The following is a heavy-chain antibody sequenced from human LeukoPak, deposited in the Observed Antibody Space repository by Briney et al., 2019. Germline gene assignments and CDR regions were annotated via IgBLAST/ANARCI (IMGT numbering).Heavy chain of an antibody. CDR1: GYTFTGYY. CDR3: ARDDYSTKTFDY. CDR2: INPNSGGT. V-gene: IGHV1-2*02. D-gene: IGHD4-11*01. J-gene: IGHJ4*02. Sequence: ASVKVSCKASGYTFTGYYMHWVRQAPGQGLEWMGWINPNSGGTNYAQKFQGRVTMTRDTSISTAYMELSRLRSDDTAVYYCARDDYSTKTFDYWGQGTLVTVSS.